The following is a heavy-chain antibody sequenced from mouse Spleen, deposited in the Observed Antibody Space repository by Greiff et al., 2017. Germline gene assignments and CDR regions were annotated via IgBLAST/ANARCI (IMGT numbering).Heavy chain of an antibody. Sequence: EVNLVESGGDLVKPGGSLKLSCAASGFTFSSYGMSWVRQTPDKRLEWVATISSGGSYTYYPDSVKGRFTISRDNAKNTLYLQMSSLKSEDTAMYYCARERNYYGSSYFDYWGQGTTLTVSS. CDR1: GFTFSSYG. J-gene: IGHJ2*01. CDR2: ISSGGSYT. D-gene: IGHD1-1*01. CDR3: ARERNYYGSSYFDY. V-gene: IGHV5-6*01.